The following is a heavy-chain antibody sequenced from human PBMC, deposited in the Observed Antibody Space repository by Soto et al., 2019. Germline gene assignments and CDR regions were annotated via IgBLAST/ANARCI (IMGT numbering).Heavy chain of an antibody. J-gene: IGHJ5*02. CDR2: ISTYTGDT. CDR3: ARVGTAGGRELDP. V-gene: IGHV1-18*01. Sequence: QVRLVQSGPELRKPGASVKVSCKASGYNFINYGFTWMRQAPGKGLEWMGWISTYTGDTRYSHKFKNRVTMTTNISESTAYRELRSLQSYYTGVFFCARVGTAGGRELDPGGQGSLVTGSS. D-gene: IGHD1-1*01. CDR1: GYNFINYG.